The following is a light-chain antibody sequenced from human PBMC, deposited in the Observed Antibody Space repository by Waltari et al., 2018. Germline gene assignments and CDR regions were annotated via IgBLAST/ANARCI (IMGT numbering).Light chain of an antibody. J-gene: IGLJ2*01. CDR3: QVWDSITDHVL. CDR1: NIGRER. V-gene: IGLV3-21*02. Sequence: SYVLTQAPSVSVAPGQTARITCVGDNIGRERVHWYQQTTGQAPLLVVYDKSDRPAGLPERFSGANSGNTATLTISGVEAGDEADYYCQVWDSITDHVLFGVGTKLTVL. CDR2: DKS.